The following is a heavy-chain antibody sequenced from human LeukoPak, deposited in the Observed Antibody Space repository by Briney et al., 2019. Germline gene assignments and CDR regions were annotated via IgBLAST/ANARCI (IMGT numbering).Heavy chain of an antibody. Sequence: PSETLSLTCTVSGGSISSYYWSWIRQPPGKGLEWIGYIYYSGSTNYNPSLKSRVTISVDTSKNQFSLKLSSVTAADMAVYYCARGQRPDRIEAPYCGGDCYYFGYWGQGTLVTVSS. V-gene: IGHV4-59*01. D-gene: IGHD2-21*02. CDR3: ARGQRPDRIEAPYCGGDCYYFGY. J-gene: IGHJ4*02. CDR1: GGSISSYY. CDR2: IYYSGST.